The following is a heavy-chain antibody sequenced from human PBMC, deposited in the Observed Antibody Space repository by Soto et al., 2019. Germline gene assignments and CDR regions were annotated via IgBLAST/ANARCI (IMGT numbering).Heavy chain of an antibody. CDR3: ARLSCSSTGCGPPGMDV. J-gene: IGHJ6*02. Sequence: PSETLSLTCAVHGGSFSGYYWSWIRQPPGKGLEWIGEINHSGSTNYNPSLKSRVTISVDTSKNQFSLKLSSVTAADTAVYSCARLSCSSTGCGPPGMDVWGQGTTVTVSS. D-gene: IGHD2-2*01. CDR1: GGSFSGYY. CDR2: INHSGST. V-gene: IGHV4-34*01.